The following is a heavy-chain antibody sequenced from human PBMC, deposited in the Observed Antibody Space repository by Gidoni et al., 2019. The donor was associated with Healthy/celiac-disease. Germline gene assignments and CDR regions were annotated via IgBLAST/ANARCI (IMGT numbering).Heavy chain of an antibody. Sequence: QVQLVESGGGVVQPGRSLRLSCAASGFTFRSYAMHWVRQAPGKGLEWVAVISYDGSNKYYADSVKGRFTISRDNSKNTLYLQMNSLRAEDTAVYYCASTTPLWFGEWYYFDYWGQGTLVTVSS. CDR1: GFTFRSYA. D-gene: IGHD3-10*01. CDR3: ASTTPLWFGEWYYFDY. J-gene: IGHJ4*02. CDR2: ISYDGSNK. V-gene: IGHV3-30*04.